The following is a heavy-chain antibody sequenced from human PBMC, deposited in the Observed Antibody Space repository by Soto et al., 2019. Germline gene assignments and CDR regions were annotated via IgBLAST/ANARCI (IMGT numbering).Heavy chain of an antibody. Sequence: QVQLVQSGAEVKKPGSSVKVSCKASGGTFSSYTISWVRQAPGQGLEWMGRIIPILGIANYAKKFQGSVTITADKAASTPYMELSGLRSEDTAVYYGARDSSPMPYDILTGYYYLACWGKGTLVTVSS. CDR3: ARDSSPMPYDILTGYYYLAC. CDR2: IIPILGIA. CDR1: GGTFSSYT. D-gene: IGHD3-9*01. V-gene: IGHV1-69*08. J-gene: IGHJ4*02.